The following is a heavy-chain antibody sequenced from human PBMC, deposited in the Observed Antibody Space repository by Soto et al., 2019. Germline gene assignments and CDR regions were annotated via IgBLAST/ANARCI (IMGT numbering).Heavy chain of an antibody. J-gene: IGHJ6*02. Sequence: PGGSLMDSCATPGFTFFRHALSWVPPAPGKGLEWGSAISGSGGSTYYADSVKGPVTISRENSKNTLYLQMNRLRAEDTAVYYCADHMVRGVTYGMDVWCQAPTVTVSS. V-gene: IGHV3-23*01. D-gene: IGHD3-10*01. CDR2: ISGSGGST. CDR1: GFTFFRHA. CDR3: ADHMVRGVTYGMDV.